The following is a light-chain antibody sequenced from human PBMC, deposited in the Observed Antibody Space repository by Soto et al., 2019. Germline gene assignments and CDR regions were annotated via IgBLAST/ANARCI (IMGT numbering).Light chain of an antibody. J-gene: IGKJ1*01. CDR1: QSVSSSY. Sequence: EIVLTQSPGTLSLSPGERATLSCRASQSVSSSYLAWYQQKPGQAPRLLIYGASSGATGIPDRFSGSGSGKDFTLTISRLEPEDFAVYYCQQYGSSPPWTFGQGTKGEIK. CDR2: GAS. CDR3: QQYGSSPPWT. V-gene: IGKV3-20*01.